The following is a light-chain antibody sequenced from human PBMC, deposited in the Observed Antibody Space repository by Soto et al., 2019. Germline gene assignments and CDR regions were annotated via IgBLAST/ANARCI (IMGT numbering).Light chain of an antibody. CDR2: EVN. CDR1: SSDLGGYKY. V-gene: IGLV2-14*01. J-gene: IGLJ1*01. Sequence: QSVLTQPASGSGYAGQSITILCTGTSSDLGGYKYVSWYQQYPGKAPKLMIYEVNYRPSGVSNRFSGSKSGNTASLTISGLQAEDEADYYCSSYRSGSTKIFGSGTKVTVL. CDR3: SSYRSGSTKI.